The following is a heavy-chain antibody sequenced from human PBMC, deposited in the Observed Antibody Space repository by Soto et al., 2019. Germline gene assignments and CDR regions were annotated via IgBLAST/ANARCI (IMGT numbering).Heavy chain of an antibody. J-gene: IGHJ4*02. D-gene: IGHD2-21*01. Sequence: GGSLRLSCAASGFTFGTYGMHWVRQAPGKGLEWVAGIWYDGSVKTYADSVKGRFSIYRDNSQNTVYLQMNTLRAGDTAVYYCARADCGGQCPCDYWGQGTLVTVSS. V-gene: IGHV3-33*01. CDR1: GFTFGTYG. CDR2: IWYDGSVK. CDR3: ARADCGGQCPCDY.